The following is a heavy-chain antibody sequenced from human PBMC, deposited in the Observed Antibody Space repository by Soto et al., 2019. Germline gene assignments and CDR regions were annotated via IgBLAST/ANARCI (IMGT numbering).Heavy chain of an antibody. CDR1: GVTFSSYA. CDR3: ARDFYDFWSGYFYY. CDR2: ISYDGSNK. V-gene: IGHV3-30-3*01. J-gene: IGHJ4*02. D-gene: IGHD3-3*01. Sequence: PCVSLRLCWAAAGVTFSSYAIRRVRQAPGKGLEWVAVISYDGSNKYYADSVKGRFTISRDNSKNTLYLQMNSLRAEDTAVYYCARDFYDFWSGYFYYWGQGTLVTVSS.